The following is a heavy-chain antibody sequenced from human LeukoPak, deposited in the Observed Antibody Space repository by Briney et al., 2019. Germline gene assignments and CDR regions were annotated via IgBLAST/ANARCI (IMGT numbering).Heavy chain of an antibody. CDR2: IYYSGNT. V-gene: IGHV4-59*01. CDR3: AKNGGYYYGSGNWFDP. D-gene: IGHD3-10*01. CDR1: GGSISSYY. J-gene: IGHJ5*02. Sequence: SETLSLTCSVSGGSISSYYWNWIRQSPGKGLEWIGYIYYSGNTNYNPSLKSRVTISVDTSKNQFSLKLGSVTAADTAVYYCAKNGGYYYGSGNWFDPWGQGTLVTVSS.